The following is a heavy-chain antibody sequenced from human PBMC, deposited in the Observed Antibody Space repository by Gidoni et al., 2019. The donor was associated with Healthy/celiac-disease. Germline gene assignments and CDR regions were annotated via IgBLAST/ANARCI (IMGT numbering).Heavy chain of an antibody. V-gene: IGHV4-31*03. CDR3: ARDDTGTYATWGHAFDI. J-gene: IGHJ3*02. D-gene: IGHD3-16*01. CDR1: GGSISSGGYY. CDR2: IYYSGST. Sequence: QVQLQESGPGLVKPSQTLSLTCTVSGGSISSGGYYWSWIRQHPGKGLEWIGYIYYSGSTYYNPSLKSRVTISVDTSKNQFSLKLSSVTAADTAVYYCARDDTGTYATWGHAFDIWGQGTMVTVSS.